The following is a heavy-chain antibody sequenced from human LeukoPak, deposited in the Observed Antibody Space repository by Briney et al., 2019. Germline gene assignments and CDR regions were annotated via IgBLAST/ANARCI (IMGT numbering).Heavy chain of an antibody. J-gene: IGHJ2*01. CDR1: GYTFTSYA. V-gene: IGHV7-4-1*02. CDR2: INTNTGNP. Sequence: GASVTVSCKASGYTFTSYAMNWVRQAPGQGLEWMGWINTNTGNPTYAQGFTGRFVFSLDTSVNTAYLQITNLKTEDTAVYFCARDRRSGYYPNWYFDLWGRGTLVTVSS. CDR3: ARDRRSGYYPNWYFDL. D-gene: IGHD3-3*01.